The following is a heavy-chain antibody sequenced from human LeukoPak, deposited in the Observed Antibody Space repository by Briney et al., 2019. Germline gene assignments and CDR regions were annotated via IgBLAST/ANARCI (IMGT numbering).Heavy chain of an antibody. CDR1: GGSFSGYY. CDR2: INHSGST. CDR3: ARGPLADY. V-gene: IGHV4-34*01. Sequence: SETPSLTCAVCGGSFSGYYWSWIRQPPGKGLEWIGEINHSGSTNYNPSLKSRVTISVDTSKNQFSLKLSSVTAADTAVYYCARGPLADYWGQGTLVTVSS. J-gene: IGHJ4*02. D-gene: IGHD3-3*02.